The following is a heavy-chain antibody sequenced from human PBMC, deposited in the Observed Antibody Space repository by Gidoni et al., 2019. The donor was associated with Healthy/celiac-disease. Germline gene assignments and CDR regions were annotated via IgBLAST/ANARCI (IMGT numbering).Heavy chain of an antibody. Sequence: QLQLQESGPGLVKPSETLSLTCTVSGGSISSSSYYWGWLRQPPGKGLEWIGSIYSSGSTYYNPSLKSRVTISVDTSKNQFSLKLSSVTAADTAVYYCARQGSLKGSSSALGYWGQGTLVTVSS. CDR3: ARQGSLKGSSSALGY. D-gene: IGHD6-6*01. V-gene: IGHV4-39*01. J-gene: IGHJ4*02. CDR1: GGSISSSSYY. CDR2: IYSSGST.